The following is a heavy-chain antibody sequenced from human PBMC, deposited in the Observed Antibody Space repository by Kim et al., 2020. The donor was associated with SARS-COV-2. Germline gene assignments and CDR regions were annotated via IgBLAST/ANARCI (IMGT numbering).Heavy chain of an antibody. D-gene: IGHD3-10*01. J-gene: IGHJ3*02. V-gene: IGHV4-31*02. CDR3: ARVRVWVGDLLDAFDI. Sequence: SLKSRISISVDTSKNQFSLKLSSVTAADTAMYYCARVRVWVGDLLDAFDIWGQGTMVTVSS.